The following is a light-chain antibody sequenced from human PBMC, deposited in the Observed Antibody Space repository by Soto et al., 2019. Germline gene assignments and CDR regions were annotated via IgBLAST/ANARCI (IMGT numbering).Light chain of an antibody. J-gene: IGKJ4*01. Sequence: DRKRTESATCLSAGVCLSINNTCRASQTISGYLNWYQQKPGKAPELLIYAASYLGNGVPSRFSCSKPKTSYNLGIRTLQPGEPATYIYEARCSTPLTVGGGTKVDIK. CDR2: AAS. CDR1: QTISGY. V-gene: IGKV1-39*01. CDR3: EARCSTPLT.